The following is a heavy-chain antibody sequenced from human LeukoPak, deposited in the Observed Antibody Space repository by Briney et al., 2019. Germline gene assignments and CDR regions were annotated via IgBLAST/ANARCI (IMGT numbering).Heavy chain of an antibody. CDR2: ITSSGTYI. V-gene: IGHV3-21*04. Sequence: GGSLRLSCAASGFTFNNYNMNWVRQAPGKALEWVSSITSSGTYIFYADSVKGRFTISRDNAKNSLYLQMNSLRAEDTAVYYCAKADYYYYMDVWGKGTTVTVSS. CDR3: AKADYYYYMDV. CDR1: GFTFNNYN. J-gene: IGHJ6*03.